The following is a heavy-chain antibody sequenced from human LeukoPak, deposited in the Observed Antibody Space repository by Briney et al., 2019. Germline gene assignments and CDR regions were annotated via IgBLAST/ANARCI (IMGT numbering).Heavy chain of an antibody. CDR2: IIPIFGTA. CDR3: ARVYDRGSYYVDP. V-gene: IGHV1-69*13. CDR1: GYSFIDYF. J-gene: IGHJ5*02. Sequence: SVTVSCKASGYSFIDYFIHWVRQAPGQGLEWMGGIIPIFGTANYAQKFQGRVTITADESTSTAYMELSSLRSEDTAVYYCARVYDRGSYYVDPWGQGTLVTVSS. D-gene: IGHD1-26*01.